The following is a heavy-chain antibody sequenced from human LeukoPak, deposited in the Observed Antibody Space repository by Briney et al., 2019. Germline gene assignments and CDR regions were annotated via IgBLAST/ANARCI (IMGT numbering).Heavy chain of an antibody. CDR1: GFTFSDYY. CDR3: ARGRAYGDTRFFDY. V-gene: IGHV3-11*04. D-gene: IGHD4-17*01. J-gene: IGHJ4*02. Sequence: GGSLRLSCAASGFTFSDYYMSWIRQAPGKGLEWVSYISSSGSTIYYADSVKGRFTISRDNAKNSLYLQMNSLRAEDTAVYHCARGRAYGDTRFFDYWGQGTLVTVSS. CDR2: ISSSGSTI.